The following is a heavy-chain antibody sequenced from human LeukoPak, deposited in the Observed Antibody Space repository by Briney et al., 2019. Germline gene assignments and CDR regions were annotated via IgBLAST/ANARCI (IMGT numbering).Heavy chain of an antibody. CDR3: ARDLREHGVFDI. CDR1: GFTVSSNY. Sequence: GGSLRLSCAASGFTVSSNYMSWVRQAPGKGLEWVSEIYSDGSTYYAASVKGRFSISRDNSKNTVYLQMNSLRAEDTAVYFCARDLREHGVFDIWGQGTMVTVSS. D-gene: IGHD1-26*01. CDR2: IYSDGST. J-gene: IGHJ3*02. V-gene: IGHV3-53*01.